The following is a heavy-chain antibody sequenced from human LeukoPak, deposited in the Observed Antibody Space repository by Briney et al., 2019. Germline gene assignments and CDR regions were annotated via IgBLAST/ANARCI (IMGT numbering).Heavy chain of an antibody. J-gene: IGHJ4*02. V-gene: IGHV4-39*07. CDR3: ARVPSGSYFDY. CDR2: IYYSGST. CDR1: GGSISSSSYY. D-gene: IGHD1-26*01. Sequence: PSEPLSLPCTVSGGSISSSSYYWGWIRQPPGKVLEGIGSIYYSGSTYYNPSLKSRVTISVDTSKNQFSLKLSSVTAADTAVYYCARVPSGSYFDYWGQGTLVTVSS.